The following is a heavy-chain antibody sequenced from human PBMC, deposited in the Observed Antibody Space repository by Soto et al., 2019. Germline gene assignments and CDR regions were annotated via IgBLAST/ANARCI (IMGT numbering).Heavy chain of an antibody. J-gene: IGHJ3*02. CDR2: ISWNSGSI. CDR3: ANDMANPDAFDI. D-gene: IGHD5-12*01. V-gene: IGHV3-9*01. CDR1: GFTFDDYA. Sequence: EVQLVESGGGLVQPGRSLRLSCAASGFTFDDYAMHWVRQAPGKGLEWVSGISWNSGSIGYADSVKGRFTISRDNAKNSLYLQMTSLRAEDTALYYCANDMANPDAFDIWGQGTIVTVSS.